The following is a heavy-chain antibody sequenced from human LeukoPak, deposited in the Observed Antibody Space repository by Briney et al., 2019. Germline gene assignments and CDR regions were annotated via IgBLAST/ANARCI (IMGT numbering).Heavy chain of an antibody. Sequence: ASVKVSCKASGYTFTSFGISWVRQAPGQGLEWMGWISAYNGNTHYAQKLQGRVTMTIDTSTSTAYMELSSLRSEDTAVYYCARGPQVGAFDLWGRGTMVTVSS. V-gene: IGHV1-18*01. CDR1: GYTFTSFG. J-gene: IGHJ3*01. CDR3: ARGPQVGAFDL. D-gene: IGHD1-26*01. CDR2: ISAYNGNT.